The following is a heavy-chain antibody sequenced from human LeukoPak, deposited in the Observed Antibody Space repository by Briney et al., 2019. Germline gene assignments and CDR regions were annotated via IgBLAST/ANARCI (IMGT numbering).Heavy chain of an antibody. D-gene: IGHD4-23*01. CDR3: ARVNLGQLLYWYFDL. Sequence: SETLSLTSALSHGSIRTFFWSTIRHPPGKGLECIGYTHYSGTTYHNPSLKSRVTMSVDPSKHHFSLEMTSVTAADTAVYYCARVNLGQLLYWYFDLWGRGTLVTVS. V-gene: IGHV4-59*01. CDR1: HGSIRTFF. J-gene: IGHJ2*01. CDR2: THYSGTT.